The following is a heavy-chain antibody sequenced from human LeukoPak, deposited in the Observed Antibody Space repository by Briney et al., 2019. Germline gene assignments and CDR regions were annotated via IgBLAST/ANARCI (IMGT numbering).Heavy chain of an antibody. CDR1: GGSISSYY. V-gene: IGHV4-59*08. Sequence: SETLSLTCTVSGGSISSYYWSWIRQPPGKGLEWIGYIYYSGSTNYNPSLKSRVTISVDTSKNQFSLKLSSVTAADTAVYYCARHRSSSSPFSLYYGMDVWGQGTTVTVSS. D-gene: IGHD6-6*01. CDR2: IYYSGST. CDR3: ARHRSSSSPFSLYYGMDV. J-gene: IGHJ6*02.